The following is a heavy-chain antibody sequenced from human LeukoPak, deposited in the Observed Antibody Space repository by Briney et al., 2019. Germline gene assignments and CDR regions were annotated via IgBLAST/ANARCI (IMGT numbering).Heavy chain of an antibody. J-gene: IGHJ4*02. D-gene: IGHD5-18*01. CDR2: INHSGST. CDR3: ARGKGETAMVYFDY. CDR1: GVSFSGYY. V-gene: IGHV4-34*01. Sequence: PSETLSLTCAVYGVSFSGYYWSWIRQPPGRGLEWIGEINHSGSTNYNPSLKSRVTISVDTSKNQFSLKLSSVTAADTAVYYCARGKGETAMVYFDYWGQGTLVTVSS.